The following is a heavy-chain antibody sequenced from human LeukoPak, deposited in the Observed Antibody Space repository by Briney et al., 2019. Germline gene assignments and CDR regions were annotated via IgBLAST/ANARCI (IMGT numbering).Heavy chain of an antibody. CDR3: ARDHRRSYFYGMDV. Sequence: GGSLGLSCAASGFTFSSYWMHWVRQVPGKGLVWVSRINSDGSSTIYADSVKGRFTISRDNAKNTLYLQMNSLRAEDTAVYYCARDHRRSYFYGMDVWGQGTTVTVSS. D-gene: IGHD4-23*01. CDR2: INSDGSST. V-gene: IGHV3-74*01. CDR1: GFTFSSYW. J-gene: IGHJ6*02.